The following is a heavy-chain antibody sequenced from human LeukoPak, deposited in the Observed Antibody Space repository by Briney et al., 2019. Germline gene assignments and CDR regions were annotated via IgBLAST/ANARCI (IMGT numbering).Heavy chain of an antibody. J-gene: IGHJ6*02. CDR2: ISGSGGST. D-gene: IGHD4-17*01. CDR3: AKTGGDLNYYYYGMDV. CDR1: GFTFSSNA. V-gene: IGHV3-23*01. Sequence: GGSLRLSCAASGFTFSSNAMSWVRQAPGKGLEWVSAISGSGGSTYYADSVKGRFTISRDNSKNTLYLQMNSLRAEDTAVYYCAKTGGDLNYYYYGMDVWGQGTTVTVSS.